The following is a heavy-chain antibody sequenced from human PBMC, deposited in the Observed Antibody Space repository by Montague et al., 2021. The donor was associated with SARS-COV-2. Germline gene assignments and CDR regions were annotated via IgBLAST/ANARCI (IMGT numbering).Heavy chain of an antibody. CDR2: ISWNSGSI. V-gene: IGHV3-9*01. Sequence: SLRLSFEASGFTFDDYAMHWVRQAPGKGLEWVSGISWNSGSIGYSDSFKVRFTISRDNAKNSLYLQMNSLRAEDTALYYCAKFPQRNYDILIDDAFDIWGQGTMVTVSS. D-gene: IGHD3-9*01. CDR3: AKFPQRNYDILIDDAFDI. J-gene: IGHJ3*02. CDR1: GFTFDDYA.